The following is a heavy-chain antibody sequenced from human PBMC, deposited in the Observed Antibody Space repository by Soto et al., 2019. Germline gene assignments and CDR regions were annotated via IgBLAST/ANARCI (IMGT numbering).Heavy chain of an antibody. J-gene: IGHJ6*02. CDR2: ISYDGYLK. CDR1: GFTFSTYG. CDR3: AKDFKVSGSHYGTLNYYYGMDV. D-gene: IGHD3-10*01. V-gene: IGHV3-30*18. Sequence: LRLSCAASGFTFSTYGMQWVRQAPGKGLEWVAVISYDGYLKYYVDAVKGRFTVARDNSKNTLFLEMNSLRVEDTAVYFCAKDFKVSGSHYGTLNYYYGMDVWGQGTTVTVS.